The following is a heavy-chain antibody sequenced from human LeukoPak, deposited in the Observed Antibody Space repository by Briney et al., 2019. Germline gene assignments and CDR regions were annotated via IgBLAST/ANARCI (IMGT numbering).Heavy chain of an antibody. D-gene: IGHD6-6*01. Sequence: SETLSLTCTVSGGSISSYYWSWIRQPAGKGLEWIGRIYTSGSTNYNPSLKSRVTMSVDTSKNQFSLKLSSVTAADTAVYYCARDNTRLGYYYYYYMDVWGKGTTVTISS. CDR2: IYTSGST. V-gene: IGHV4-4*07. CDR3: ARDNTRLGYYYYYYMDV. CDR1: GGSISSYY. J-gene: IGHJ6*03.